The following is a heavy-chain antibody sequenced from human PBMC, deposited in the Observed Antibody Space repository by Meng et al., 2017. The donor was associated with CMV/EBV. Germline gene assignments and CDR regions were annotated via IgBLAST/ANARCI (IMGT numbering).Heavy chain of an antibody. CDR3: ARDSYEKQGPYYYYGMDV. D-gene: IGHD1/OR15-1a*01. CDR2: IYYSGST. J-gene: IGHJ6*02. CDR1: GGSISSGGYY. Sequence: SETLSLTCTVSGGSISSGGYYWSWIRQHPGKGLEWIGYIYYSGSTYYNPSLKSRVTISVDTSKNQFSLKLSSVTAADTAVYYCARDSYEKQGPYYYYGMDVWGQGTTVTVSS. V-gene: IGHV4-31*03.